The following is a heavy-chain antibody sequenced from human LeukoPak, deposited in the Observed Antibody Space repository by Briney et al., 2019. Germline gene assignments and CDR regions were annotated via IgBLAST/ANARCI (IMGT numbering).Heavy chain of an antibody. CDR2: IWPDGGKI. J-gene: IGHJ4*02. V-gene: IGHV3-33*01. D-gene: IGHD2/OR15-2a*01. CDR1: GFTFSNYG. CDR3: ASRITLGY. Sequence: GRSLRLSCAASGFTFSNYGMHWVRQAPGKGLEWVAVIWPDGGKIYYADSVKGRFTISRDNSKNTLYLQMNTLRAEDTAVYYCASRITLGYWGQGTLVTVSS.